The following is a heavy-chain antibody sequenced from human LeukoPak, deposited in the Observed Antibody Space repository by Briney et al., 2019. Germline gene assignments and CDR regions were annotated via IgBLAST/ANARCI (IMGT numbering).Heavy chain of an antibody. Sequence: PGGSLRLSCAASGFTVSSNYMSWVRQAPGKGLEWVSVIYSGGSTYYADSVKGRFTISRDNSKNTLYLQMNSLRAEDTAVYYCAEMGLDYCSSTSCYPEYFQHWGQGTLVTVSS. CDR3: AEMGLDYCSSTSCYPEYFQH. J-gene: IGHJ1*01. V-gene: IGHV3-53*01. CDR1: GFTVSSNY. D-gene: IGHD2-2*01. CDR2: IYSGGST.